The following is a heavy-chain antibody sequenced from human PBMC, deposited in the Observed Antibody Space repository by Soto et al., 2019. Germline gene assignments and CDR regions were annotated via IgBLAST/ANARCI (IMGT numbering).Heavy chain of an antibody. J-gene: IGHJ6*02. CDR1: GGSISSGDYY. CDR2: IYYSGST. Sequence: PSETLSLTCTVSGGSISSGDYYWSWIRQPPGKGLEWIGYIYYSGSTYYNPSLKSRVTISVDTSKNQFSLKLSSVTAADTAVYYCARAYYGSGSYYNRGSYYYYGMDVWGQGTTVTAP. CDR3: ARAYYGSGSYYNRGSYYYYGMDV. D-gene: IGHD3-10*01. V-gene: IGHV4-30-4*01.